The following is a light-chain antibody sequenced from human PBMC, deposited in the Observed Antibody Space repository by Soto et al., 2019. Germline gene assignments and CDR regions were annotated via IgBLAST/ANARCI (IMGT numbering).Light chain of an antibody. CDR3: QQYNSYSRT. CDR1: QSISSW. J-gene: IGKJ1*01. CDR2: KAS. Sequence: DIQMTQSPSTLSASVGDRVTITCRASQSISSWLAWYQQKPGKAPKPLIYKASSLESGVPSRFSGSGSGTEFTLTISSLQPDDFATYYCQQYNSYSRTFGQGPKVDIK. V-gene: IGKV1-5*03.